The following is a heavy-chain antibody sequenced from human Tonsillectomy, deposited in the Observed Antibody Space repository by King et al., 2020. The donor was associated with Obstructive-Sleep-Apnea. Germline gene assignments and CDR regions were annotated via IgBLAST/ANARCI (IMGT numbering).Heavy chain of an antibody. Sequence: QVQLVESGGGVVQPGRSLRLSCAASGFTFSFYAMHWVRQAPGKGLEWVAVISYDGTNKYYADAVKGRFTISRDNSKNTLYLQMNSLRPEDAAVYSWARDEGGYNSGWYPLWGQGTRVTVSS. D-gene: IGHD6-13*01. CDR1: GFTFSFYA. CDR3: ARDEGGYNSGWYPL. V-gene: IGHV3-30*04. J-gene: IGHJ1*01. CDR2: ISYDGTNK.